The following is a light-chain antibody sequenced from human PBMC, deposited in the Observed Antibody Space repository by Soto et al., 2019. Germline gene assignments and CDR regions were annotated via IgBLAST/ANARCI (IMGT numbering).Light chain of an antibody. J-gene: IGLJ2*01. CDR3: LIFYRNIVV. CDR1: TGTVTSGHF. Sequence: QAVVTQEPSLTVSPGGTVTVTCGSSTGTVTSGHFPYWFQQKPGQAPRTLIYDTNNKYSWTPARFSGSLHGGKAALTLSGARPEDEADYYCLIFYRNIVVFGGGTKLTVL. V-gene: IGLV7-46*01. CDR2: DTN.